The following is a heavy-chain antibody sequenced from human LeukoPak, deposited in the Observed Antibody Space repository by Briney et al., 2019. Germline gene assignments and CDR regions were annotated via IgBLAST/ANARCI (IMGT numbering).Heavy chain of an antibody. V-gene: IGHV1-69*13. CDR2: IIPIFGTA. J-gene: IGHJ6*03. D-gene: IGHD6-6*01. Sequence: GASVKVSCKASGGTFSRYAISWVRQAPGQGLEWMGGIIPIFGTANYAQKFQGRVTITADESTSTAYMELSSLRSEDTAVYYCAHSSSSFQGEADYYFYYMDAWGKGTTVTVSS. CDR1: GGTFSRYA. CDR3: AHSSSSFQGEADYYFYYMDA.